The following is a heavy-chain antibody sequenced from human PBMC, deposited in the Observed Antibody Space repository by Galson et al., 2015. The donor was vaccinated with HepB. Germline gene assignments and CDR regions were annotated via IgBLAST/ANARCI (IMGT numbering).Heavy chain of an antibody. CDR2: ISGSYGST. V-gene: IGHV3-23*01. CDR1: GITFSSYA. Sequence: SLRLSCAVSGITFSSYAMSRFRQAPGKWLGWVSAISGSYGSTYYSDSVKGRFTISRYNSKNTLYLQINSLRDEDTAVYYCARELTKLVGAYFDYWGQGTLVTVSS. J-gene: IGHJ4*02. CDR3: ARELTKLVGAYFDY. D-gene: IGHD1-26*01.